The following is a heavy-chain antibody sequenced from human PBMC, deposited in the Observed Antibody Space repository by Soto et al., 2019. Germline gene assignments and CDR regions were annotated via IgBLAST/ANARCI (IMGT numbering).Heavy chain of an antibody. V-gene: IGHV3-53*01. CDR2: IYSGGST. D-gene: IGHD6-19*01. CDR1: GFTVSSNY. CDR3: ARGTQDSSGWYYFDY. J-gene: IGHJ4*02. Sequence: EVQLVESGGGLIQPGGSLRLSCAASGFTVSSNYMSWVRQAPGKGLEWVSVIYSGGSTYDADSVKGRFTISRDNSKNTLYLQMNSLRAEDTAVYYCARGTQDSSGWYYFDYWGQGTLVTVSS.